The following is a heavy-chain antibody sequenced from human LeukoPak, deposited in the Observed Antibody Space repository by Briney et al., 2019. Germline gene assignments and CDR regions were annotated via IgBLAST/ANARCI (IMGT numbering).Heavy chain of an antibody. CDR3: ARGYCSSTSCYRDAFDI. D-gene: IGHD2-2*01. V-gene: IGHV1-69*02. Sequence: ASVKVSCKASGGTFSSYTISWVRQAPGQGLEWMGRIIPILGIAKYAQKFQGRVTITADKSTSTAYMELSSLRSEDTAVYYCARGYCSSTSCYRDAFDIWGQGTMVTVSS. CDR1: GGTFSSYT. CDR2: IIPILGIA. J-gene: IGHJ3*02.